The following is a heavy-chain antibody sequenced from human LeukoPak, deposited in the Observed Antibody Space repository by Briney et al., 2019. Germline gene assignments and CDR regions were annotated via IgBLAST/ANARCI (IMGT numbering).Heavy chain of an antibody. V-gene: IGHV1-2*02. CDR3: ARVSRVVTLFDY. CDR2: INPSGGGT. Sequence: ASVKVSCKASGYTFTSYYMHWVRQAPGQGLEWMGIINPSGGGTNYAQKFQGRVTMTRDTSISTAYMELSRLRSDDTAVYYCARVSRVVTLFDYWGQGTLVTVSS. D-gene: IGHD4-23*01. CDR1: GYTFTSYY. J-gene: IGHJ4*02.